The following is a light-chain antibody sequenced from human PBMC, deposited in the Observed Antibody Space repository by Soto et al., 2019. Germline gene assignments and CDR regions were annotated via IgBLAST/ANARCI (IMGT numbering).Light chain of an antibody. J-gene: IGLJ2*01. CDR1: SSDVGGYNY. V-gene: IGLV2-8*01. Sequence: QSVLTQPPSASGSPGQSVTISCTGTSSDVGGYNYVSWYQQHPGKAPKLMIYEVNQRPSGVPDRFSGSKSGNTASLTVSGLQADDEADYYCSSYAGSNNLVFGGGTQLTVL. CDR3: SSYAGSNNLV. CDR2: EVN.